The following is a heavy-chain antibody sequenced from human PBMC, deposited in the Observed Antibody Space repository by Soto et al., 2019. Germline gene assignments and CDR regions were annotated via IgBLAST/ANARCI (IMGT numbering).Heavy chain of an antibody. CDR3: ARHGYCSGGSCYYLGAFDI. J-gene: IGHJ3*02. CDR2: INREGSEK. V-gene: IGHV3-7*01. Sequence: EVQLVESGGGLVQPGGSLRLSCAASGFTFSSYWMSWVRQAPGEGLEWVANINREGSEKYYVDSVKGRFTISRDNARNSLYLQMNSLRAEDTAVYYCARHGYCSGGSCYYLGAFDIWGQGTMVTVSS. CDR1: GFTFSSYW. D-gene: IGHD2-15*01.